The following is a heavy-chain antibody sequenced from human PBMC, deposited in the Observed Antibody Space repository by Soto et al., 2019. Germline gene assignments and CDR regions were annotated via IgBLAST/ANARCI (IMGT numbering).Heavy chain of an antibody. CDR3: ARGSDSSGYYKASFAFDI. CDR2: IIPIFGTA. V-gene: IGHV1-69*01. J-gene: IGHJ3*02. Sequence: QVQLVQSGAEVKKPGSSVKVSCKASGGTFSSYAISWVRQAPGQGLEWMGGIIPIFGTANYAQKFQGRVTITADESTSTAYMELSSLRSEDTVVYYCARGSDSSGYYKASFAFDIWGQGTMVTVSS. D-gene: IGHD3-22*01. CDR1: GGTFSSYA.